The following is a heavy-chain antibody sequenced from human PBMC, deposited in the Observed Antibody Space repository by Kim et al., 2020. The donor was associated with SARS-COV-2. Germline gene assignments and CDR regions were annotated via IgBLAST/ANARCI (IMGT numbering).Heavy chain of an antibody. D-gene: IGHD6-13*01. J-gene: IGHJ6*02. CDR3: ARDGADSSSFRVYYYYGMDV. Sequence: GGSLRLSCAASGFTFSSYAMHWVRQAPGKGLEWVAVISYDGSNKYYADSVKGRFTISRDNSKNTLYLQMNSLRAEDTAVYYCARDGADSSSFRVYYYYGMDVWGQGTTVTVSS. CDR1: GFTFSSYA. V-gene: IGHV3-30-3*01. CDR2: ISYDGSNK.